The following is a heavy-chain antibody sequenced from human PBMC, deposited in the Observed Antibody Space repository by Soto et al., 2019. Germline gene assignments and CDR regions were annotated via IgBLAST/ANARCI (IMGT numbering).Heavy chain of an antibody. Sequence: GGSLRLSCAASGFTVSSNYMSWVRQAPGKGLEWVSVIYSGGSTYYADSVKGRFTISRDNSKNTLYLQMNSLRAEDTAVYYCARASIQSLRYFDPPDIWGQGTMVTVSS. CDR2: IYSGGST. V-gene: IGHV3-66*01. D-gene: IGHD3-9*01. CDR1: GFTVSSNY. J-gene: IGHJ3*02. CDR3: ARASIQSLRYFDPPDI.